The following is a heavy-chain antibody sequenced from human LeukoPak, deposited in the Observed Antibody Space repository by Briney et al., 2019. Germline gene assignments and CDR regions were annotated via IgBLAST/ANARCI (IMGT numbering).Heavy chain of an antibody. J-gene: IGHJ6*03. Sequence: PSETLSLTCTVSGGSISTSGYYWGWVRQPPGKGLEWIGSIYYTETAYYNPSLKSRVTTSVDTSKNHFSLNLSSVTAADTAVYYCARDCPAYCNGGSCYYYYYMDVWGKGTTVTVSS. V-gene: IGHV4-39*07. D-gene: IGHD2-15*01. CDR2: IYYTETA. CDR1: GGSISTSGYY. CDR3: ARDCPAYCNGGSCYYYYYMDV.